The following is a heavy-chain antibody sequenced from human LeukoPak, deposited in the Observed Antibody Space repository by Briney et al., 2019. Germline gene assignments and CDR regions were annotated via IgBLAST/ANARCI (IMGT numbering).Heavy chain of an antibody. Sequence: GGSLRLSCATSGFSVSDNYMTWVRQAPGKGLEWVSAISGSGGSTYYADSVKGRFTISRDNSKNTLYLQMNSLRAEDTAVYYCANEESDYWGQGTLVTVSS. CDR3: ANEESDY. D-gene: IGHD2/OR15-2a*01. CDR1: GFSVSDNY. V-gene: IGHV3-23*01. CDR2: ISGSGGST. J-gene: IGHJ4*02.